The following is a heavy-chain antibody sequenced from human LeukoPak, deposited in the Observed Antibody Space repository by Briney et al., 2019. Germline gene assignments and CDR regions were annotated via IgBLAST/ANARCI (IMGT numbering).Heavy chain of an antibody. CDR1: GYTFTNYF. CDR2: INPRGGST. Sequence: ASVKVSCKASGYTFTNYFMHWVRQAPGQGLEWMGIINPRGGSTDYAQKFQGRITMTTDMSTRTVCMELSSLESEDTAVYYCARRDCVGDCYSNWFDPWGQGTLVTVSS. CDR3: ARRDCVGDCYSNWFDP. D-gene: IGHD2-21*02. J-gene: IGHJ5*02. V-gene: IGHV1-46*01.